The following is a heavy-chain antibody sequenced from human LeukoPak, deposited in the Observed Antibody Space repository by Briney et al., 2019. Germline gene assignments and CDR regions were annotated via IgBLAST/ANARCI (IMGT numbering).Heavy chain of an antibody. J-gene: IGHJ5*02. CDR3: ARANNWFDP. Sequence: PSETLSLTCTVSGGSISSYYWSWLRQPPGKGLEWIGSIYYSGSTNYNPSLTSRVTISVDTSKNQFSLKLSSVTAADTAVYYCARANNWFDPWGQGTLVTVSS. V-gene: IGHV4-59*01. CDR2: IYYSGST. CDR1: GGSISSYY.